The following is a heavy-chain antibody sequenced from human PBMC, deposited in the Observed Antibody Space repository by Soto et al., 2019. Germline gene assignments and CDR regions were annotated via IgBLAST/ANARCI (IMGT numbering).Heavy chain of an antibody. D-gene: IGHD7-27*01. CDR3: ARVPRGTGAVDF. CDR2: ISPYNGDT. V-gene: IGHV1-18*01. Sequence: ASVKVSCKASGYIFTTYGVTWVRQAPGHGLEWMGWISPYNGDTNLPQKFQGRLTMTTDTSTNTAYMDLRSLRSDDTAVYYCARVPRGTGAVDFWGQGTLVTVSS. J-gene: IGHJ4*02. CDR1: GYIFTTYG.